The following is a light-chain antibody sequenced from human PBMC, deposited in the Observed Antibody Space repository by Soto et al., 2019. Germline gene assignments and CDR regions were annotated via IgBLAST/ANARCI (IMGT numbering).Light chain of an antibody. Sequence: QSVLTQPASVSGSPGQSITISCTGTSSDVGGYNYVSWYQQHPGKAPKLMIYEVRNRPSGVSNRFSGSKSGNTASLTISGLQAEDEADYYCSSYTTSSTRVFGGRTQLTVL. CDR1: SSDVGGYNY. CDR3: SSYTTSSTRV. J-gene: IGLJ3*02. CDR2: EVR. V-gene: IGLV2-14*01.